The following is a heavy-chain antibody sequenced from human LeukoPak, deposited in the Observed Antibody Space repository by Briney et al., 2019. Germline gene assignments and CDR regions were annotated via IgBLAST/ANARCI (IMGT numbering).Heavy chain of an antibody. V-gene: IGHV3-21*01. D-gene: IGHD3-10*01. CDR1: GFTFSYYS. CDR3: ARSLRRFGEIDF. J-gene: IGHJ4*02. Sequence: GGSLRLSCTASGFTFSYYSMNWVRQAPGKGLEWVSSINSDSSYMYYADSMKGRFTISRDNAKNSLYLQMNSLRAEDTAVYYCARSLRRFGEIDFWGQGTLVTVSS. CDR2: INSDSSYM.